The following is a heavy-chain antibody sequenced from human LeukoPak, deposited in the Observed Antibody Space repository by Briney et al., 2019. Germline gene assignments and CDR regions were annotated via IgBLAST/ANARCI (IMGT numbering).Heavy chain of an antibody. CDR3: ARVIAAAGKGTNNWFDP. Sequence: SETLSLTCAVSGDSISSDNWWSWVRQPPGKGLEWIGEISHRGSTNYNPSLKSRVTISVDTSKNQFSLKLSSVTAADTAVYYCARVIAAAGKGTNNWFDPWGQGTLVTVSS. V-gene: IGHV4-4*02. CDR2: ISHRGST. J-gene: IGHJ5*02. D-gene: IGHD6-13*01. CDR1: GDSISSDNW.